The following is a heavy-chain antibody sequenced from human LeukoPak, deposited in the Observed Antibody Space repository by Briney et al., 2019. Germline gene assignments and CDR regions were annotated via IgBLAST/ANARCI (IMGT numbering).Heavy chain of an antibody. V-gene: IGHV3-30*04. CDR1: GFTFSNFA. D-gene: IGHD6-13*01. J-gene: IGHJ3*02. CDR3: ARAQQLVLGIDAFDM. CDR2: ISYDGSYK. Sequence: GRSLRLSCAASGFTFSNFAMHWVRQAPGKGLEWVAIISYDGSYKDYADPVKGRFTISRDNSKSTLYLQMNSLRIEDTAVYYCARAQQLVLGIDAFDMWGQGTMVTVSS.